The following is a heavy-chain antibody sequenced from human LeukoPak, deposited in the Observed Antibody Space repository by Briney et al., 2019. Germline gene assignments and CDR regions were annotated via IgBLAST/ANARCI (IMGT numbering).Heavy chain of an antibody. J-gene: IGHJ4*02. CDR2: IRSKAYGGTT. V-gene: IGHV3-49*04. D-gene: IGHD1-26*01. CDR3: TRGRRATHDY. CDR1: GFTSGDYS. Sequence: QPGRSLKLSCTASGFTSGDYSMNWVRQAPGKGLEWVGFIRSKAYGGTTEYAASVKGRFTISRDDSKSIAYLQMNSLKTEDTAVYYCTRGRRATHDYWGQGTLVTVSS.